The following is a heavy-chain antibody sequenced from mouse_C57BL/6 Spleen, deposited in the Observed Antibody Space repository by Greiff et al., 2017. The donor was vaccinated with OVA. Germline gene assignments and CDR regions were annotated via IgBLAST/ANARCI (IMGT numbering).Heavy chain of an antibody. CDR3: ARRTTDYAMDY. Sequence: EVQLQESGGGLVKPGGSLKLSCAASGFTFSDYGMHWVRQAPEKGLEWVAYISSGRSTTYYADTVKGRFTIPRDNAKNTLFLQMTSLRSEDTAMYCCARRTTDYAMDYWGQGTSVTVSS. V-gene: IGHV5-17*01. J-gene: IGHJ4*01. D-gene: IGHD1-1*01. CDR1: GFTFSDYG. CDR2: ISSGRSTT.